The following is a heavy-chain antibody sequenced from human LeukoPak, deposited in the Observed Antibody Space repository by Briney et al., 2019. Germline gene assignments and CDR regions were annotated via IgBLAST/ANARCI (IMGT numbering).Heavy chain of an antibody. Sequence: ASVKVSCTASGGTFSSYAISWVRQAPGQGLEWMGGIIPIFGTANYAQKFQGRVTITADKSTSTAYMELSSLRSEDTAVYYWARVMYSGYDRPFDYWGQGTLVTVSS. CDR1: GGTFSSYA. CDR3: ARVMYSGYDRPFDY. D-gene: IGHD5-12*01. CDR2: IIPIFGTA. V-gene: IGHV1-69*06. J-gene: IGHJ4*02.